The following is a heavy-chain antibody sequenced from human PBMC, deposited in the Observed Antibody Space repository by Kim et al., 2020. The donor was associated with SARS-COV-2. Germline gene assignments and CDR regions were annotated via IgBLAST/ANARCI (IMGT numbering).Heavy chain of an antibody. J-gene: IGHJ4*02. V-gene: IGHV1-18*01. CDR1: GYTFTSYG. D-gene: IGHD3-9*01. CDR2: ISAYNGNT. CDR3: ARDGGDILTGWPFDY. Sequence: ASVKVSCKASGYTFTSYGISWVRQAPGQGLEWMGWISAYNGNTNYAQKLQGRVTMTTDTSTSTAYMELRSLRSDDTAVYYCARDGGDILTGWPFDYWGQGTLVTVSS.